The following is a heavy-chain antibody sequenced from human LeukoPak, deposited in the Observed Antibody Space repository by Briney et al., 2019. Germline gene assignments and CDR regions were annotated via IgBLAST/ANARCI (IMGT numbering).Heavy chain of an antibody. V-gene: IGHV3-30-3*01. J-gene: IGHJ6*02. CDR3: ARDSSNDFWSGYWAV. CDR1: GFTFSSYA. CDR2: ISYDGSNK. D-gene: IGHD3-3*01. Sequence: GGSLRLSCAASGFTFSSYAMHWVRQAPGKGLEWVAVISYDGSNKYYADSVKGRFTISRDNSKNTLYLQMNSLRAEDTAVYYCARDSSNDFWSGYWAVWGQGTTVTVSS.